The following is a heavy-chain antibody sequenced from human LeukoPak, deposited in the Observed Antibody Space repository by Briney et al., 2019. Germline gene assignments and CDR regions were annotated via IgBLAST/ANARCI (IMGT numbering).Heavy chain of an antibody. D-gene: IGHD5-12*01. CDR3: AKARSGYDSGADY. J-gene: IGHJ4*02. CDR1: GFTFSSYA. CDR2: ISGSGGST. V-gene: IGHV3-23*01. Sequence: PGGSLRLSCAASGFTFSSYAMSWVRQAPGKGLEWVSAISGSGGSTYYADSVKGRFTISRDNSKNTLYLQMNSLRAADTAVYYCAKARSGYDSGADYWGQGTLVTVSS.